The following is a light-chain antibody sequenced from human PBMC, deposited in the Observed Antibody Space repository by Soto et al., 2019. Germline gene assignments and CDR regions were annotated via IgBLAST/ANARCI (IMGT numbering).Light chain of an antibody. CDR2: DVS. CDR3: SSYTSSITYV. Sequence: QSVLTQPASVSGSPGQSITISCTGTSSDVGGYHYVSWYQQYPGKAPKVMIYDVSNRPSGVSIRFSGSKSGTTASLTISGLQAEDEADYYCSSYTSSITYVFGTGTKVTVL. CDR1: SSDVGGYHY. J-gene: IGLJ1*01. V-gene: IGLV2-14*01.